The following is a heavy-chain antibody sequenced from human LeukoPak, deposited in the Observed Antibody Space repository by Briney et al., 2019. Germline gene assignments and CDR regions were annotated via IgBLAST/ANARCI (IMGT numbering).Heavy chain of an antibody. CDR3: ARRGIAAAGTINWLDP. J-gene: IGHJ5*02. D-gene: IGHD6-13*01. CDR1: GYSFTSSW. Sequence: GESLQISSQGFGYSFTSSWIAWGRQMPGKGVGWMGIIYPGDSDTRYSTSIQGQVTISAHKTISTAYLHWSSLKAADTAMYYFARRGIAAAGTINWLDPWGQGTLVTVSS. V-gene: IGHV5-51*01. CDR2: IYPGDSDT.